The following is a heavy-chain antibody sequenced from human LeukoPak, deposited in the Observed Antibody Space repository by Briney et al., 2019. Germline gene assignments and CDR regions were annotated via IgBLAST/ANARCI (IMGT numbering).Heavy chain of an antibody. Sequence: PGRSLRLSCAASGFTFSSYAMHWVRQAPGKGLEWVAVISYDGSNKYYADSVKGRFTISRDNAKNSLYLQMNSLRAEDTAVYYCAKTARVPDYWGQGTQVTVSS. CDR2: ISYDGSNK. CDR1: GFTFSSYA. CDR3: AKTARVPDY. V-gene: IGHV3-30*04. J-gene: IGHJ4*02. D-gene: IGHD6-6*01.